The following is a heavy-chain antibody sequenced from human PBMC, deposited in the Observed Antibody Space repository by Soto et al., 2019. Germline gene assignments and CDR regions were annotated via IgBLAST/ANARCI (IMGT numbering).Heavy chain of an antibody. CDR1: GYTFTSYV. V-gene: IGHV1-18*01. CDR3: ARVPYDFWSGYQYGMDV. D-gene: IGHD3-3*01. J-gene: IGHJ6*02. Sequence: QVQLVQSGAEAKKPGASVKVSCKASGYTFTSYVISWVRQAPGQGLEWMGWSSAYNGNTNYAQKLQGRVTMTTDTSTSTAYMELRSLRSDDTAVYYCARVPYDFWSGYQYGMDVWGQGTTVTVSS. CDR2: SSAYNGNT.